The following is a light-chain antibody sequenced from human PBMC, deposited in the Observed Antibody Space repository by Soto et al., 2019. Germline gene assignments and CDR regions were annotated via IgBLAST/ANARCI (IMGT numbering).Light chain of an antibody. CDR3: QQLNSYPLT. V-gene: IGKV1-5*01. CDR1: QSIGRF. Sequence: DLQTTLSPFTLSASVGDRVTIACRASQSIGRFLAWYQHQPAKAPKLLTYAAPTVESGVPSRFSGTASGTDFTPTITSLQPEDFAAYFCQQLNSYPLTFGQGTRLE. J-gene: IGKJ5*01. CDR2: AAP.